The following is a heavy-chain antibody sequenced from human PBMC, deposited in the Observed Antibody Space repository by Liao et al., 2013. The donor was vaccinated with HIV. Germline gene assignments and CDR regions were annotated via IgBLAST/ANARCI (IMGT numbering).Heavy chain of an antibody. CDR3: ARGPYYFDSGTFSAFDY. CDR2: IYYSGST. D-gene: IGHD3-10*01. Sequence: QLQLQESGPGLVKPSETLSLTCTVSGGSISSSSYYWGWIRQPPGKGLEWIGSIYYSGSTYYNPSLKSRVTISVDTSKNQFSLKLSSVTAADTAVYYCARGPYYFDSGTFSAFDYWGQGSWSPSPQ. J-gene: IGHJ4*02. V-gene: IGHV4-39*07. CDR1: GGSISSSSYY.